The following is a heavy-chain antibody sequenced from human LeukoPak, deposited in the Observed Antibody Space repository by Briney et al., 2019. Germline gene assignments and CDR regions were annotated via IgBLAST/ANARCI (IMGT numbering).Heavy chain of an antibody. Sequence: GGSLRLSCAASGFTFSSYSMNRVRQAPGKGLEWVSSISSSSSYIYYADSVKGRFTISRDNAKNSLYLQMNSLRAEDTAVYYCARDNWNYGGLYWGQGTLVTVSS. CDR1: GFTFSSYS. CDR3: ARDNWNYGGLY. J-gene: IGHJ4*02. CDR2: ISSSSSYI. D-gene: IGHD1-7*01. V-gene: IGHV3-21*01.